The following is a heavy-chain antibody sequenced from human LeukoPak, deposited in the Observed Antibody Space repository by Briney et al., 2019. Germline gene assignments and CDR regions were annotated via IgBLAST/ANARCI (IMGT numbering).Heavy chain of an antibody. D-gene: IGHD6-19*01. J-gene: IGHJ4*02. CDR3: ARGRSSGWYDPLFDY. V-gene: IGHV1-46*01. CDR1: GYTFTSYY. CDR2: INPSGGST. Sequence: ASVKVSCKASGYTFTSYYMHWVRQAPGQGLEWMGIINPSGGSTSYAQKFQGRVTMTRDTSTSTVYMELRSLRSDDTAVYYCARGRSSGWYDPLFDYWGQGTLVTVSS.